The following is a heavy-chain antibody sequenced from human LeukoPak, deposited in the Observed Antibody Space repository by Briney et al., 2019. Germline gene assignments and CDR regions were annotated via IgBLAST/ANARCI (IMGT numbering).Heavy chain of an antibody. CDR2: ISAYNGNT. J-gene: IGHJ4*02. CDR3: AVLWFGEHPYAY. V-gene: IGHV1-18*01. CDR1: GYTLTELS. Sequence: GASVKVSCKVSGYTLTELSMHWVRQAPGQGLEWMGWISAYNGNTNYAQKLQGRVTMTTDTSTSTAYMELSRLRSDDTAVYYCAVLWFGEHPYAYWGQGTLVTVSS. D-gene: IGHD3-10*01.